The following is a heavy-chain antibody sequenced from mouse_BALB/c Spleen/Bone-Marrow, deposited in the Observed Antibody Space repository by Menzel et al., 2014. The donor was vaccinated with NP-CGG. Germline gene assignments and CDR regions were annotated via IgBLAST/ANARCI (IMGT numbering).Heavy chain of an antibody. J-gene: IGHJ2*01. CDR3: ARLGYYGSMGY. D-gene: IGHD1-1*01. CDR2: INPDSSTI. Sequence: EVQLQQSGGGLVQPGGSLKLSCAASGFDFSRYWMSWVRQAPGKGLEWIGEINPDSSTINYTPSLKDKFIISRDNAKNTLYLQMSKVRSEDTALYYCARLGYYGSMGYWGQGTTLTVSS. V-gene: IGHV4-1*02. CDR1: GFDFSRYW.